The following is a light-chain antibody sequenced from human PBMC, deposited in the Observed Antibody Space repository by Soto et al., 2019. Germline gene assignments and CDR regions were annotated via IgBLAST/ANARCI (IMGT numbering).Light chain of an antibody. CDR1: QSISTT. Sequence: EIVMTQSPVTLSVSPGERATLSCRTSQSISTTYLAWYQQKPGQAPRLLMYGASTRATAIPARFSGSGSGTEFTLNITSLQAEDIAVYYCQQYDTWHVWTFGQGTKVDIK. J-gene: IGKJ1*01. CDR2: GAS. CDR3: QQYDTWHVWT. V-gene: IGKV3-15*01.